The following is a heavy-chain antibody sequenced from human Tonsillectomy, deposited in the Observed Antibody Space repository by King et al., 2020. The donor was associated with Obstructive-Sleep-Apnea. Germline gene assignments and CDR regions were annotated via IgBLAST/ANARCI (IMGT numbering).Heavy chain of an antibody. CDR2: INSDGSTT. CDR1: GFTFSSYW. J-gene: IGHJ1*01. CDR3: ARDDSSSWTDPVSNAEYFHH. V-gene: IGHV3-74*01. Sequence: VQLVESGGGLVQPGGSLRLSCAASGFTFSSYWRHWVRQGPGKGLVWVSRINSDGSTTSYADSVKGRFTISRDNAKNTLYLQMNSLRVEDTAVYYCARDDSSSWTDPVSNAEYFHHWGQGTLVTVSS. D-gene: IGHD6-13*01.